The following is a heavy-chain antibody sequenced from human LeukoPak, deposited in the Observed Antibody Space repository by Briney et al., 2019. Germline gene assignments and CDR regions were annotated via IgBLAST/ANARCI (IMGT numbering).Heavy chain of an antibody. J-gene: IGHJ6*02. CDR2: FDPEYGET. D-gene: IGHD3-22*01. CDR1: GYTLTELS. Sequence: ASVKVSCKVSGYTLTELSMHWVRQAPGKGLEWMGGFDPEYGETIYAQKFQGRVTMTEDTSTDTAYMELSSLRSEDTAVYYCVTGRDYYDSSGYPSGYGMDVWGQGTTVTVSS. CDR3: VTGRDYYDSSGYPSGYGMDV. V-gene: IGHV1-24*01.